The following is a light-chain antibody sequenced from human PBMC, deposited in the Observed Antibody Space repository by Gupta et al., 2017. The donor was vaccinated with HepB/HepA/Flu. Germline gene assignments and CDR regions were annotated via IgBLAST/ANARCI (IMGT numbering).Light chain of an antibody. V-gene: IGLV1-44*01. J-gene: IGLJ3*02. CDR3: AAWDDNLNGWV. CDR1: NSNIGSRT. CDR2: NNV. Sequence: SFSGGNSNIGSRTVNWYQQLPGAAPKLLIYNNVQRPSVVADRFAATKSGPSASLAISGLQSEDEAHYCCAAWDDNLNGWVFGGGTKLTVL.